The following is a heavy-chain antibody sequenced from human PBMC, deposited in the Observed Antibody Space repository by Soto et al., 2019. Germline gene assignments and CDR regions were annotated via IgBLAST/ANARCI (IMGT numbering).Heavy chain of an antibody. V-gene: IGHV3-53*04. D-gene: IGHD3-10*01. CDR1: GIPVSSNY. Sequence: EVQLVESGGGLVQPGGSLRLSCVASGIPVSSNYMTWVRQAPGKGLEWVSVLHSGGDTYYANSVKGRFTISRHDSTNTLFLQMNSLTAEDTVVYYCGRDGPYYYASRMDVWGQGTTGTVSS. CDR3: GRDGPYYYASRMDV. CDR2: LHSGGDT. J-gene: IGHJ6*02.